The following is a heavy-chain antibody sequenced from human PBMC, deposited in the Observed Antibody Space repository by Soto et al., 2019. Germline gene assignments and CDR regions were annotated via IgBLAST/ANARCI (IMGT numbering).Heavy chain of an antibody. Sequence: GASVKVSCKASGYTFTSYAMHWVRQAPGQRLEWMGWINAGNGNTKYSQKFQGRVTITRGTSASTAYMELSSLRSEDTAVYYCARSHTMVRGVGWFDPWGQGTLVTVS. D-gene: IGHD3-10*01. CDR2: INAGNGNT. CDR1: GYTFTSYA. J-gene: IGHJ5*02. V-gene: IGHV1-3*01. CDR3: ARSHTMVRGVGWFDP.